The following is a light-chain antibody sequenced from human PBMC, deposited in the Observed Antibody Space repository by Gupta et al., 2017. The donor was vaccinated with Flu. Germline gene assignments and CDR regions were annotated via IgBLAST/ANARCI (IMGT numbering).Light chain of an antibody. CDR3: QQYNIWPALT. CDR2: GAS. CDR1: QSVATN. Sequence: ATLSVSPGERATLSCRASQSVATNLAWYQQKPGQAPRLLIFGASTRATGIPARFSGSGSGTEFTLTISSLQSEDFAVYYCQQYNIWPALTFGWGTXVEIK. J-gene: IGKJ4*01. V-gene: IGKV3-15*01.